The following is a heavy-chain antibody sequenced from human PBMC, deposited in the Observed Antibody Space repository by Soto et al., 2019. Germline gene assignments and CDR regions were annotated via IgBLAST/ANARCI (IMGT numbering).Heavy chain of an antibody. CDR2: TYYRSKWYN. CDR1: GDSVSSNSAA. J-gene: IGHJ6*02. D-gene: IGHD6-6*01. V-gene: IGHV6-1*01. Sequence: SQTLSLTCAISGDSVSSNSAAWNWIRQSPSRGLEWLGRTYYRSKWYNDYAVSVKSRITISPDTSKNQFSLQLNSVTPEDTAVYYCARDQQLVGFYYYYGMDVWGQGTTVTVSS. CDR3: ARDQQLVGFYYYYGMDV.